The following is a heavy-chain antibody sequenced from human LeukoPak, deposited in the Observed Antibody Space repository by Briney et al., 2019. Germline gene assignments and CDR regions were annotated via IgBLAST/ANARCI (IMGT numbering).Heavy chain of an antibody. J-gene: IGHJ4*02. Sequence: PGGSLRLSCAASEFTFSDYYMSWIRQAPGKGLEWVSYISYSGDTIYYADSVKGRFTVSRDNAKNSLYLQMNSLRAEDTAVYYCAREEAAAGTWAPFDYWGQGTLVTVSS. CDR1: EFTFSDYY. D-gene: IGHD6-13*01. V-gene: IGHV3-11*04. CDR2: ISYSGDTI. CDR3: AREEAAAGTWAPFDY.